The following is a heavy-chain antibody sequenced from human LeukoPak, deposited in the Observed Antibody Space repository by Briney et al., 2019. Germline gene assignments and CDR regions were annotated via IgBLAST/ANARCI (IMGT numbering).Heavy chain of an antibody. D-gene: IGHD3-22*01. J-gene: IGHJ4*02. CDR3: ARQGAVVVITTSFDY. CDR1: GGSISSYY. V-gene: IGHV4-59*08. CDR2: IYYSGST. Sequence: PSETLSLTCTVSGGSISSYYWSWLRQPPGKGLEWIGYIYYSGSTNYNPSLKSRVTISVDTSKNQFSLKLSSVTAADTAVYYCARQGAVVVITTSFDYWGQGTLVTVSS.